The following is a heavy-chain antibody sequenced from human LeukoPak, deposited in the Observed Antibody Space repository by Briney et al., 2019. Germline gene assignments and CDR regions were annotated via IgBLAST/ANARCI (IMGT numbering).Heavy chain of an antibody. CDR3: AKAANDNWFDP. Sequence: PGGSLRLSCAASTSASTFIFSGYSMNWVRQAPGKGLEWVSAISGSGGSTYYADSVKGRFTISRDNSKNTLYLQMNSLRAEDTAVYYCAKAANDNWFDPWGQGTLVTVSS. J-gene: IGHJ5*02. V-gene: IGHV3-23*01. CDR2: ISGSGGST. CDR1: TSASTFIFSGYS.